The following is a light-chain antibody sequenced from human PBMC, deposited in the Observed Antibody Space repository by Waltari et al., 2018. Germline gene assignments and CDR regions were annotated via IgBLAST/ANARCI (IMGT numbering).Light chain of an antibody. CDR1: NSDLGRYDY. CDR3: AYYTGGSTLVL. Sequence: QAASVSGSPGQSITISCTGTNSDLGRYDYVSWYQQHPGKAPKLVIYDVNNRPSGVSNRFSGSKSDNTASLTISGLQAEDEADYYCAYYTGGSTLVLFGGVTRLTVL. J-gene: IGLJ3*02. V-gene: IGLV2-14*03. CDR2: DVN.